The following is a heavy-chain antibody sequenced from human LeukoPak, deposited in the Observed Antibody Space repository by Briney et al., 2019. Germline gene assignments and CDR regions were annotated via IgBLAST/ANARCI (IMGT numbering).Heavy chain of an antibody. Sequence: SGGSLRLSCAASGFTFSDYYMSWIRQAPGKGPEWVSYISSSGSTIYYADSVKGRFTISRDNAKNSLYLQMNSLRAEDTAVYYCARGALLWFGELLLNTYYFDYWGQGTLVTVSS. CDR1: GFTFSDYY. CDR2: ISSSGSTI. CDR3: ARGALLWFGELLLNTYYFDY. J-gene: IGHJ4*02. V-gene: IGHV3-11*01. D-gene: IGHD3-10*01.